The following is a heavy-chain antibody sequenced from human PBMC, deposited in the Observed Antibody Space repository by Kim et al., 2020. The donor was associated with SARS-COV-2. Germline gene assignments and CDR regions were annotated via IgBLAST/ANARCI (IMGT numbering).Heavy chain of an antibody. CDR1: GYTFTSYG. D-gene: IGHD2-15*01. Sequence: ASVKVSCKASGYTFTSYGITWVRQAPGQGLEWMGWISVYNGNTNYAQKLQGRVTMTTDTSTSTAYMELRSLRSDDTAVYYCARGYCSGGTCPYGMDVWGQGTTVTVSS. CDR2: ISVYNGNT. J-gene: IGHJ6*02. V-gene: IGHV1-18*04. CDR3: ARGYCSGGTCPYGMDV.